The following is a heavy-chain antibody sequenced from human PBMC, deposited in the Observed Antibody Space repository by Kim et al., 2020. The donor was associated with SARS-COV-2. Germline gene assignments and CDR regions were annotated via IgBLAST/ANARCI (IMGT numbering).Heavy chain of an antibody. CDR3: ARRITMIRGVAVSGMDV. J-gene: IGHJ6*02. Sequence: VKVRLTISRDNSKNTRYVQMSSLRADDTAVYYCARRITMIRGVAVSGMDVWGQGTTVTVSS. D-gene: IGHD3-10*01. V-gene: IGHV3-23*01.